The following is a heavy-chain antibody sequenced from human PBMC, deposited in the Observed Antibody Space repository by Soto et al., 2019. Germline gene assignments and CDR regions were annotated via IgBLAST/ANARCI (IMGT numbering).Heavy chain of an antibody. CDR1: GFTFSSYS. CDR3: ASGVTEYGAFDI. V-gene: IGHV3-21*01. CDR2: ISSSSSYI. J-gene: IGHJ3*02. Sequence: EVQLVESGGGLVKPGGSLRLSCAASGFTFSSYSMNWVRQAPGKGLEWVSSISSSSSYIYYADSVKGRFTISRDNAKNALYLQMNSLRAEDTAVYYCASGVTEYGAFDIWGQGTMVTVSS. D-gene: IGHD2-2*01.